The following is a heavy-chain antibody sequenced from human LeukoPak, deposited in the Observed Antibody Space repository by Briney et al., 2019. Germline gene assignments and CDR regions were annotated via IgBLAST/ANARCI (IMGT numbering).Heavy chain of an antibody. CDR2: VYPATSDT. Sequence: GESLKIPCKGSGYSFPHYWIGWVRQLPGKGLEWIGIVYPATSDTTYNPSFQGQVTLSVDKSISTAYLQWSSLKASDTAMYYCARRSSSSPIYYFDYWGQGTLVTVSS. CDR3: ARRSSSSPIYYFDY. J-gene: IGHJ4*02. CDR1: GYSFPHYW. D-gene: IGHD6-6*01. V-gene: IGHV5-51*01.